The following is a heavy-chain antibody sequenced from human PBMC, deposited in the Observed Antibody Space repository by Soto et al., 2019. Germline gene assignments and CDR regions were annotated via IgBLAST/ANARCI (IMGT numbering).Heavy chain of an antibody. V-gene: IGHV3-7*03. Sequence: GGSLRLSCAASGFTFSSYWMSWVRQAPGKGLEWVANIKQDGSEKYYVDSVKGRFTISRDNAKNTLYLQMNSLRAEDTAVYYCAKDRGHYYDSSGYYGRFGYWGQGTLVTVSS. CDR3: AKDRGHYYDSSGYYGRFGY. CDR1: GFTFSSYW. J-gene: IGHJ4*02. CDR2: IKQDGSEK. D-gene: IGHD3-22*01.